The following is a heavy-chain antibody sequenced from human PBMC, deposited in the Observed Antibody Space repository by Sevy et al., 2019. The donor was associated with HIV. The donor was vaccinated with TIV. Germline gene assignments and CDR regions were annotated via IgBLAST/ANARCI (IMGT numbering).Heavy chain of an antibody. CDR2: IYYSGTT. CDR3: ARVGGLTDYGMDV. V-gene: IGHV4-61*01. J-gene: IGHJ6*02. Sequence: SENLSLTCTVSGGSVSSDTYYWSWIRQPPGKGLECIGYIYYSGTTNYNPSLKSRVTISVDTSKNQFSLKLTSVTAADTALYYCARVGGLTDYGMDVWGQGTTVIVSS. D-gene: IGHD1-26*01. CDR1: GGSVSSDTYY.